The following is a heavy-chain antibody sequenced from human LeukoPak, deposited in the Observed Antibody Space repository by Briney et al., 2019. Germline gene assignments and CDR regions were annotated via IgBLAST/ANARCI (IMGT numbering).Heavy chain of an antibody. CDR2: INWNGTST. CDR3: ARYGSGPNWFDP. CDR1: GFTFDDYG. D-gene: IGHD3-10*01. V-gene: IGHV3-20*04. Sequence: SGGSLRLSCAASGFTFDDYGMSWVRQAPGKGLEWVSGINWNGTSTGYADSVKGRFTISRDDAKNSLYLQMNSLRAEDTAVYYCARYGSGPNWFDPWGQGTLVTVSS. J-gene: IGHJ5*02.